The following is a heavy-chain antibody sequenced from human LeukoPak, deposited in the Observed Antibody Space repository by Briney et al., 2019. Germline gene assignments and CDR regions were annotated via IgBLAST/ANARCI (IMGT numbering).Heavy chain of an antibody. Sequence: PGGSLRLSCAASGFTFSAYAMNWVRQAPGPGLEWVSGIGGIGDNTYYADSVKGRFTISRDTSKNTLFLQMNSLRADDTAIYYCTKGGHGDYWGQGTMVTVSS. CDR3: TKGGHGDY. J-gene: IGHJ4*02. CDR1: GFTFSAYA. CDR2: IGGIGDNT. V-gene: IGHV3-23*01. D-gene: IGHD2-21*02.